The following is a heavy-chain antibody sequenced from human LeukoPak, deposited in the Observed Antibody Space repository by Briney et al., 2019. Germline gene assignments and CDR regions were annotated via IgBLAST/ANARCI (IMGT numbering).Heavy chain of an antibody. CDR2: ISSNSDNT. V-gene: IGHV1-18*01. J-gene: IGHJ1*01. Sequence: GASVNVSCKATGYTFTSYGISWVRQAPGQGLEWVGWISSNSDNTNYAQKFQGRVTITADESTSTAYMELSSLRSEDTAVYYCARDPEYFQHWGQGTLVTVSS. CDR1: GYTFTSYG. CDR3: ARDPEYFQH.